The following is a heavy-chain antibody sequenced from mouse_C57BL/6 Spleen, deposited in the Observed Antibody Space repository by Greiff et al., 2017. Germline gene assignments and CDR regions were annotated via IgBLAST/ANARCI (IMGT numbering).Heavy chain of an antibody. V-gene: IGHV1-61*01. D-gene: IGHD1-1*01. CDR2: IYPSDSET. J-gene: IGHJ2*01. CDR3: SRQLRRGYYFDY. Sequence: QVQLQQPGAELVRPGSSVKLSCKASGYTFTSYWMDWVKQRPGKGLEWIGNIYPSDSETHYNQKFKDKATLTVDKSTSTAYMQLSSLTSEDSAVYYCSRQLRRGYYFDYWGQGTTLTVSS. CDR1: GYTFTSYW.